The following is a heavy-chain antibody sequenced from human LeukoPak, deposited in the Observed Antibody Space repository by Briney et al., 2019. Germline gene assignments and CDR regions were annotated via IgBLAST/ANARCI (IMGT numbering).Heavy chain of an antibody. CDR2: INYDASEE. Sequence: GGSLRLSCAASGFTFSSFWMGWVRQAPGKGLEWVASINYDASEEHHADSVKGRFTVSRDNAKNSLYLQMTSLRAEDTAVYFCARITTNGYFEYWGQGTLVTVSS. J-gene: IGHJ4*02. D-gene: IGHD1-1*01. CDR3: ARITTNGYFEY. V-gene: IGHV3-7*01. CDR1: GFTFSSFW.